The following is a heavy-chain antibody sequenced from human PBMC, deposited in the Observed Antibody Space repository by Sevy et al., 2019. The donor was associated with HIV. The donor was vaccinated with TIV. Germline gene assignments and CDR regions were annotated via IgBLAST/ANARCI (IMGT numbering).Heavy chain of an antibody. CDR1: GFTFSSYA. CDR3: AKGTLVVPAVIYYYYGMDV. D-gene: IGHD2-2*02. CDR2: ISHSGGST. J-gene: IGHJ6*02. Sequence: GGSLRLSCAASGFTFSSYAMNWVRQAPGKGLEWVSAISHSGGSTYYADSVKGRFYISRDNSKNTLYLQMNSLRSEDTAVYYCAKGTLVVPAVIYYYYGMDVWGQGAKVTVSS. V-gene: IGHV3-23*01.